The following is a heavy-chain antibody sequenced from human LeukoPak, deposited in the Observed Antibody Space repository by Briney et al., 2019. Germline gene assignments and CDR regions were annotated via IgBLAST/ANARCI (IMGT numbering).Heavy chain of an antibody. J-gene: IGHJ4*02. Sequence: GGSLRLSCVASGFTLKAYAMHWVRQAPGKGREWVAFIMYDGSSKSIGDSVKGRFSISRDNPSNTLYLEMNSLRVEDTAVYYCAKGFRLNDFSFESWGQGTLVTVSS. CDR3: AKGFRLNDFSFES. CDR2: IMYDGSSK. V-gene: IGHV3-30*02. CDR1: GFTLKAYA. D-gene: IGHD2-21*02.